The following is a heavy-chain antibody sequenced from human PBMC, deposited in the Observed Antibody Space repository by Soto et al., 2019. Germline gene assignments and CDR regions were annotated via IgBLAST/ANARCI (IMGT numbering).Heavy chain of an antibody. V-gene: IGHV6-1*01. CDR3: ARGGLIDYDFWSGYPPQDYYGMDV. J-gene: IGHJ6*02. CDR2: TYYRSKWYN. D-gene: IGHD3-3*01. CDR1: GDSVSSNSAA. Sequence: SQTLSLTCAISGDSVSSNSAAWNWIRQSPSRGLEWLGRTYYRSKWYNDYAVSVKSRITINPDTSKNQFSPQLNSVTPEDTAVYYCARGGLIDYDFWSGYPPQDYYGMDVWGQGTTVTVSS.